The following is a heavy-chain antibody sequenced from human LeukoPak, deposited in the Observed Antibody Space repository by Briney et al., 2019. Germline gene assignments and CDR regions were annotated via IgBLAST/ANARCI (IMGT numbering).Heavy chain of an antibody. CDR3: AREGITTDAFDI. J-gene: IGHJ3*02. V-gene: IGHV3-21*01. CDR2: ISTSSSYI. CDR1: GFKFSTYS. Sequence: GGSLRLSCAASGFKFSTYSMNWVRQAPGKGLEWASSISTSSSYIYYADSVKGRFTISRDNAKNSLYLQMNSLRAEDTAVYYCAREGITTDAFDIWGQGTMVTVSS. D-gene: IGHD3-22*01.